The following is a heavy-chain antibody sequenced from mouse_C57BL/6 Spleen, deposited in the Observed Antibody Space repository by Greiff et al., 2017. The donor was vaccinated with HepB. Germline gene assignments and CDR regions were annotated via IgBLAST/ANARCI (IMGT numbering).Heavy chain of an antibody. CDR1: GYTFTSYW. D-gene: IGHD6-1*01. J-gene: IGHJ4*01. Sequence: QVQLQQPGAELVKPGASVKLSCKASGYTFTSYWMHWVKQRPGQGLEWIGYINPSSGYTKYNQKFKDKATLTADKSSSTAYMQLSSLTYEDSAVYYCARSSADYAMDYWGQGTSVTVSS. CDR3: ARSSADYAMDY. CDR2: INPSSGYT. V-gene: IGHV1-7*01.